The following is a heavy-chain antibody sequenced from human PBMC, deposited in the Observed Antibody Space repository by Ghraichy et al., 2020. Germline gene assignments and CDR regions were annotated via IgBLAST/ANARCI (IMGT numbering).Heavy chain of an antibody. CDR1: GFTFSNYA. V-gene: IGHV3-30*04. CDR3: ANGIGYCSGGSCFN. CDR2: VSDDGVNK. Sequence: GGSLRLSCAASGFTFSNYAMYWVRQAPGKGLECVAVVSDDGVNKYYADSVKGRFTISRDNSMDALHLQMNSLRTEDTAVYFCANGIGYCSGGSCFNWGQGTLVTVSS. D-gene: IGHD2-15*01. J-gene: IGHJ4*02.